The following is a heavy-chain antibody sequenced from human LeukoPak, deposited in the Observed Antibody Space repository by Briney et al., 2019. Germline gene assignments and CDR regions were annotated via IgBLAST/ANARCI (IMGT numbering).Heavy chain of an antibody. CDR1: GYTFTGYY. J-gene: IGHJ5*02. D-gene: IGHD5-18*01. Sequence: GASVKVSCKASGYTFTGYYMHWVRQAPGQGLEWMGWINPNSGGTNYAQKFQGRVTMTRDTSVSTAYMELSRLRSDDTAVYYCARASRGFGIQLWFRYWFDPWGQGTLVTVSS. CDR2: INPNSGGT. CDR3: ARASRGFGIQLWFRYWFDP. V-gene: IGHV1-2*02.